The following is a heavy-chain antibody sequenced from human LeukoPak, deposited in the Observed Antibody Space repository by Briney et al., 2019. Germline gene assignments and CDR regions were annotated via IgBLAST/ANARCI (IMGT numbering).Heavy chain of an antibody. J-gene: IGHJ4*02. V-gene: IGHV3-64*01. CDR1: GFTFSSYA. CDR2: ISTNGGGT. CDR3: ARYCNGVTCYSGYDY. Sequence: LPGGSLRLSCAASGFTFSSYAMHCVRQTPGKGLEYVSAISTNGGGTYYANSVKGRFTISRDNSKNTLYLQMGSLRAEDMAVYFCARYCNGVTCYSGYDYWGQGTLVTVSS. D-gene: IGHD2-15*01.